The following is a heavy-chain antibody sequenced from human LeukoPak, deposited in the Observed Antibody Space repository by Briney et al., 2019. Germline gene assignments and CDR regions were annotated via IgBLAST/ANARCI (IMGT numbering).Heavy chain of an antibody. J-gene: IGHJ6*03. D-gene: IGHD2-8*01. CDR2: IRYDGSNK. CDR3: ARAYCTNGVWPRLTHYYYYMDV. CDR1: GFTFSSYG. Sequence: PGGSLRLSCAASGFTFSSYGMHWVRQAPGKGLEWVAFIRYDGSNKYYADSVKGRFTISRDNSKNTLYLQMNSLRAEDTAVYYCARAYCTNGVWPRLTHYYYYMDVWGKGTTVTVSS. V-gene: IGHV3-30*02.